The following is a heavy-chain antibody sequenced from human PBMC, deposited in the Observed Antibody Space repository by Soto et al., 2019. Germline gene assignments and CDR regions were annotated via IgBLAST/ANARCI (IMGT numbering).Heavy chain of an antibody. CDR1: GYTFSVYQ. CDR3: AKELQRGMDV. V-gene: IGHV1-2*02. CDR2: VHPNSGGT. D-gene: IGHD4-4*01. J-gene: IGHJ6*02. Sequence: QVHLVQSGAEVKQPGASVKVSCKASGYTFSVYQMHWVRQAPGQGLEWMGWVHPNSGGTNYAQSFEGRVTMTRDTSINTAYMELSRLTSDDTAVYYCAKELQRGMDVWGQGTTVTVSS.